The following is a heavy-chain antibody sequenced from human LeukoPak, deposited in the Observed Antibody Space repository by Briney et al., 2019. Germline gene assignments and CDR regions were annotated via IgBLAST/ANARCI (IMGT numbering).Heavy chain of an antibody. CDR2: IHHSGST. Sequence: SDTLSLTCAVHGGSFSGYYWNWVRQPPGEGLEWIGEIHHSGSTNYNPSLKSRLTISVDTSKNQFSLKMDSVTAADTALYYCATTEGYWGQGNLVTVSS. CDR1: GGSFSGYY. CDR3: ATTEGY. D-gene: IGHD1-26*01. J-gene: IGHJ4*02. V-gene: IGHV4-34*01.